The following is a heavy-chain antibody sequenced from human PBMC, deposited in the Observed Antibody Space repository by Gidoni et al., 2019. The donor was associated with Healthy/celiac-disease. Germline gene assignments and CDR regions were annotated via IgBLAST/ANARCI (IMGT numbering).Heavy chain of an antibody. V-gene: IGHV4-38-2*01. CDR2: IYHSGST. CDR3: ARHPFSGSPVTNWFDP. CDR1: GYSISSGYY. J-gene: IGHJ5*02. Sequence: QVQLQESGPGLVKPSETVSVTCAAAGYSISSGYYWGWIRQPPGKGLEWIGSIYHSGSTYYNPSLKSRVTISVDTSKNQFSLKLSSVTAADTAVYYCARHPFSGSPVTNWFDPWGQGTLVTVSS.